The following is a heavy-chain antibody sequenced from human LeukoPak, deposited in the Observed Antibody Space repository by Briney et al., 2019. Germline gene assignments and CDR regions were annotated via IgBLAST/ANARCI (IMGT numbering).Heavy chain of an antibody. CDR3: SRDRGSSSSWYSDY. CDR1: GYTSTSYG. J-gene: IGHJ4*02. CDR2: ISGYNGNT. V-gene: IGHV1-18*01. Sequence: GASVKVSCKASGYTSTSYGISWVRQAPGQGLEWMGWISGYNGNTNYAQKLQGRVTMTTDKSTSTAYMELRSLRSDDTAVYYCSRDRGSSSSWYSDYWGQGTLVTVSS. D-gene: IGHD6-13*01.